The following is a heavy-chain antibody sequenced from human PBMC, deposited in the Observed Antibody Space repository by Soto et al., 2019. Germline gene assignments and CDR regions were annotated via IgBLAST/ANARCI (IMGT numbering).Heavy chain of an antibody. Sequence: QVQLVQSGDEVKKPGASVKVSCKASGYSFVNYGIDWVRQAPGQGLEWMGWISPYTGNTHSATKVQGRLTMTTDTSPSTAYMDLGSLTSDDTAVYYCVMVDNYVTPTPQDVWGQGTTVTVSS. CDR1: GYSFVNYG. D-gene: IGHD3-16*01. V-gene: IGHV1-18*01. CDR3: VMVDNYVTPTPQDV. J-gene: IGHJ6*02. CDR2: ISPYTGNT.